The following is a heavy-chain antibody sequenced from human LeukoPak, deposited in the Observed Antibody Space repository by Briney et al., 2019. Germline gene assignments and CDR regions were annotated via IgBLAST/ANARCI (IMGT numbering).Heavy chain of an antibody. Sequence: AASLKISCTGAGSCFTSYWIGWVRQLPGKGLEWRGIIYPSDSGTRYSPSFQGQVTISADKSISTAYLQWSSLKASDTAMYYCARRYRSSGWYFDYWGQGTLVTVSS. CDR2: IYPSDSGT. J-gene: IGHJ4*02. CDR1: GSCFTSYW. CDR3: ARRYRSSGWYFDY. V-gene: IGHV5-51*01. D-gene: IGHD6-19*01.